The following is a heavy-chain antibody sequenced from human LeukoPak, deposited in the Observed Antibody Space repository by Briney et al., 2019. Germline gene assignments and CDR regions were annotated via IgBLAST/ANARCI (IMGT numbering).Heavy chain of an antibody. CDR3: ARGSITIFGVVYQDWFDP. J-gene: IGHJ5*02. D-gene: IGHD3-3*01. CDR2: MNPNSGNT. V-gene: IGHV1-8*03. CDR1: GYTFTSYD. Sequence: ASVKVSCKASGYTFTSYDINWVRQATGQGLEWMGWMNPNSGNTGYAQKFQGRVTITRNTSISTAYMELSSLRSEDTAVYYCARGSITIFGVVYQDWFDPWGQGTLVTVSS.